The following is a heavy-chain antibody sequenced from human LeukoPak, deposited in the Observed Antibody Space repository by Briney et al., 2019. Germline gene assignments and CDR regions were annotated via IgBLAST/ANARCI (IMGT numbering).Heavy chain of an antibody. V-gene: IGHV3-7*01. CDR2: IKQDGSEK. CDR1: GFNFSSYW. D-gene: IGHD2/OR15-2a*01. CDR3: ARDRVLLSTSPLDY. Sequence: GGSLRLSCAASGFNFSSYWMSWVRQAPGKGLEWVANIKQDGSEKYYVDSVKGRFTISRDNAKNSLYLQMNSLRAEDTAVYYCARDRVLLSTSPLDYWGQGTLVTVSS. J-gene: IGHJ4*02.